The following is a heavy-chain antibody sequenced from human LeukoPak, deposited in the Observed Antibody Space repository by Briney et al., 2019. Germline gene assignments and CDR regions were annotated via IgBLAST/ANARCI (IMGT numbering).Heavy chain of an antibody. J-gene: IGHJ3*02. D-gene: IGHD5/OR15-5a*01. CDR3: ARDLRGDAFDI. V-gene: IGHV7-4-1*02. Sequence: GASVKVSCKASGYMFTSYAMNWVRQAPGQGLELMGWINTNTGNPTYAQGFTGRFAFSLDTSVSTAYLQISSLKAEDTAVYYCARDLRGDAFDIWGQGTMVTVSS. CDR2: INTNTGNP. CDR1: GYMFTSYA.